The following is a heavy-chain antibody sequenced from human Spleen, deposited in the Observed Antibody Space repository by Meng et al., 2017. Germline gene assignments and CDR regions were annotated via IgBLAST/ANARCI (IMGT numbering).Heavy chain of an antibody. CDR2: IYYSGNT. CDR1: GGSISSGDYY. CDR3: ASVVPTAKSYYFDY. J-gene: IGHJ4*02. D-gene: IGHD2-2*01. Sequence: QVQLQESGPGLVKPSQTLSLTCTVSGGSISSGDYYWSWIRQPPGKGLEWIAYIYYSGNTYYNPSLKSRVTISVDTSKNQFSLKLSSVTAADTAVYYCASVVPTAKSYYFDYWGQGTLVTVSS. V-gene: IGHV4-30-4*01.